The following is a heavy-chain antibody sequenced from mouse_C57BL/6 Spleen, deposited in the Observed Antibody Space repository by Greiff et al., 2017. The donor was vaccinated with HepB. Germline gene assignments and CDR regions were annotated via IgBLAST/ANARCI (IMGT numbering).Heavy chain of an antibody. Sequence: VQLKQSGPELVKPGASVKISCKASGYSFTGYYMNWVKQSPEKSLEWIGEINPSTGGTTYNQKFKAKATLTVDKSSSTAYMQLKSLTSEDSAVYYCARSSDPGDFDVWGTGTTVTVSS. CDR2: INPSTGGT. CDR3: ARSSDPGDFDV. CDR1: GYSFTGYY. J-gene: IGHJ1*03. V-gene: IGHV1-42*01.